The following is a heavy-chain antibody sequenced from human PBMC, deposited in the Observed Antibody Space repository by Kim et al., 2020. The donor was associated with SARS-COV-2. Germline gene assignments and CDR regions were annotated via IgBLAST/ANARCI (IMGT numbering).Heavy chain of an antibody. CDR1: SISGFY. CDR2: IFYRGTT. CDR3: ARDRWSGESRYFDF. V-gene: IGHV4-59*01. J-gene: IGHJ4*02. Sequence: SISGFYLSLLRQAPVKGLEWVSYIFYRGTTNYSPSLKGQVTISLDTSKNQFSLRLNSVTASDTAVYYCARDRWSGESRYFDFWGRATLVTVSS. D-gene: IGHD3-16*01.